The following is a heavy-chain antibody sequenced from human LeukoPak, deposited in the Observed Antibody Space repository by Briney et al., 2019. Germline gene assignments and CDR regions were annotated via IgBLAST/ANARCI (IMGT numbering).Heavy chain of an antibody. V-gene: IGHV3-23*01. CDR2: ISKSGDHT. D-gene: IGHD3-22*01. Sequence: GGSLRLSCAVSGLTFNNYAMSWVRQAPGKGLEWVSAISKSGDHTYYAASAKGRFTIYRDNSKNTQYLQMNSLRAEDTAVYYCATPLDYYDRSDSHQGGDWGQGTLVTVSS. CDR1: GLTFNNYA. J-gene: IGHJ4*02. CDR3: ATPLDYYDRSDSHQGGD.